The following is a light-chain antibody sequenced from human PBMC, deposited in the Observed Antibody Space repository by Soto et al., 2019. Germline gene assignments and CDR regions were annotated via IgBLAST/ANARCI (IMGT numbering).Light chain of an antibody. CDR2: DVT. Sequence: QSALTQPRSVSGSPGQSVTVSCTGTSRDVGIYNYVSWYQQRPGTAPKVMIYDVTKRPSGVPDRFSGSKSANTASLTISGLQADDEADYYCGSYAGNYPLLFGGRTKVTV. CDR3: GSYAGNYPLL. V-gene: IGLV2-11*01. CDR1: SRDVGIYNY. J-gene: IGLJ2*01.